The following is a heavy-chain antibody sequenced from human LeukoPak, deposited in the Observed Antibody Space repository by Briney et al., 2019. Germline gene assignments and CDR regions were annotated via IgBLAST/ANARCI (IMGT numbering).Heavy chain of an antibody. CDR2: IYYSGST. D-gene: IGHD1-7*01. Sequence: SETLSLTCTVSGGSISSGGYYWSWIRQHPGKGLEWIGYIYYSGSTYYNPSLKSRVTISVDTSKNQFSLKLSSVTAADTAVYYCARVYLELLPYYFDYWGQGTLVTVSS. V-gene: IGHV4-31*03. CDR3: ARVYLELLPYYFDY. J-gene: IGHJ4*02. CDR1: GGSISSGGYY.